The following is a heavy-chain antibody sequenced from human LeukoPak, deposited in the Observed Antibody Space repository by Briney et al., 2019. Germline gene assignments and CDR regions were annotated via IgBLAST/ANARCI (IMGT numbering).Heavy chain of an antibody. Sequence: SETLSLTCAVYGGSFSDYFWSWIRQPPGKGLEWIGEISHSGSTTYNPSLRSRVTISVDTSKNQFSLKLSSVTAADTAVYYCARGRARVPAEDLLYFDYWGQGTLVTVSS. D-gene: IGHD2-2*01. CDR3: ARGRARVPAEDLLYFDY. V-gene: IGHV4-34*01. CDR2: ISHSGST. J-gene: IGHJ4*02. CDR1: GGSFSDYF.